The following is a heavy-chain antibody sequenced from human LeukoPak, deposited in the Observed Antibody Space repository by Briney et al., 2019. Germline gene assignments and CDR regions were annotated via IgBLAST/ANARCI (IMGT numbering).Heavy chain of an antibody. CDR1: GGSFSGYY. J-gene: IGHJ5*02. D-gene: IGHD6-6*01. CDR3: ANVYSSWDWFDP. CDR2: INHSGST. V-gene: IGHV4-34*01. Sequence: PSETLSLTCAVYGGSFSGYYWSWLRQPPGKGPEWIGEINHSGSTNYNPSLKSRVTISVDTSKNQFSLKLSSVAAADTAVYYCANVYSSWDWFDPWGQGTLVTVPS.